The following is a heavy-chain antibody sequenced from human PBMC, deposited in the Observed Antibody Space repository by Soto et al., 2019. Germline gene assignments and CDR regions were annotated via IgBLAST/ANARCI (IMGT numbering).Heavy chain of an antibody. J-gene: IGHJ4*02. D-gene: IGHD3-3*01. CDR2: SYSTGGT. V-gene: IGHV3-23*01. Sequence: GGSLRLSCAASGFTLAGYTMGWVRHGPGKGLEWVAESYSTGGTEYADSVKGRFTISRDNSKNMLFLQMNSLRVEDTALYFCARDREPDGIWTFDSWGQGTLVTVSS. CDR1: GFTLAGYT. CDR3: ARDREPDGIWTFDS.